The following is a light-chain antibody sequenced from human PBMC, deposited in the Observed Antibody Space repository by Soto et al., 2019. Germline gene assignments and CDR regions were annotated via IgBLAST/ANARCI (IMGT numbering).Light chain of an antibody. CDR3: CSYAGSNTMM. CDR2: EVN. Sequence: QSALTQPASVSGSPGQSISIPCAVTSSDVGSYNLVSWYQQHPGKAPRLMIYEVNKRPSGVSNRFSGSKSGNTASLTISGLQAEDEADYYCCSYAGSNTMMFGGGTKLTVL. CDR1: SSDVGSYNL. J-gene: IGLJ3*02. V-gene: IGLV2-23*02.